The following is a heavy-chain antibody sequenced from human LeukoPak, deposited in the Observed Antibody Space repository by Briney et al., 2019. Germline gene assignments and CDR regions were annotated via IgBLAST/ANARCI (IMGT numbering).Heavy chain of an antibody. CDR3: ARGYSSSWNFDY. J-gene: IGHJ4*02. CDR2: IYTSGST. D-gene: IGHD6-6*01. V-gene: IGHV4-4*07. Sequence: XPAXXXREWIGRIYTSGSTNYNPSLKSRVTMSVDTSKNQFSLKLSSVTAADTAVYYCARGYSSSWNFDYWGQGTLVTVSS.